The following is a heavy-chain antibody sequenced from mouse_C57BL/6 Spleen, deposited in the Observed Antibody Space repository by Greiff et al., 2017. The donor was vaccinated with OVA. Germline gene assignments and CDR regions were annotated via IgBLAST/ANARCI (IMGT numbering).Heavy chain of an antibody. D-gene: IGHD2-2*01. CDR3: ARRGYRYFDY. CDR1: GYTFTSYW. Sequence: QVQLKQPGAELVMPGASVKLSCKASGYTFTSYWMHWVKQRPGQGLEWIGEIDPSDSYTNYNQKFKGKSTLTVDKSSSTAYMALRSLTSEDSAVYYCARRGYRYFDYWGQGTTLTVSS. J-gene: IGHJ2*01. CDR2: IDPSDSYT. V-gene: IGHV1-69*01.